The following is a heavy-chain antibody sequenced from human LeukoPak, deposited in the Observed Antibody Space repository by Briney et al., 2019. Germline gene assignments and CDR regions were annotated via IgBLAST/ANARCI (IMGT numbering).Heavy chain of an antibody. CDR1: GFTFDDYA. V-gene: IGHV3-9*01. J-gene: IGHJ4*02. CDR3: ARGDPGYRDDY. Sequence: GGSLRLSCAASGFTFDDYAMHWVRQAPGKGLEWVSGISWNSGTIGYADSVKGRFTISRDNAKNSLYLQMNSLRAEDTAVYYCARGDPGYRDDYWGQGTLVTVSS. CDR2: ISWNSGTI. D-gene: IGHD6-25*01.